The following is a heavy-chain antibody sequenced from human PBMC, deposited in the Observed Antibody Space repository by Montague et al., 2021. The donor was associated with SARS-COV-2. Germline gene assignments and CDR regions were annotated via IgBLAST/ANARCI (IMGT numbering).Heavy chain of an antibody. CDR2: IYWDDDK. CDR3: VHSYDDFRFDY. J-gene: IGHJ4*02. V-gene: IGHV2-5*02. D-gene: IGHD4-17*01. CDR1: GFSLRTSGVG. Sequence: PALVKPTQTLTLTCSFSGFSLRTSGVGVGWIRQPPGKALEWLAVIYWDDDKRYSPSLKSRLTITKDTSKNQVVLTMTNMDPVDTATYYCVHSYDDFRFDYWGQGTLVTVSS.